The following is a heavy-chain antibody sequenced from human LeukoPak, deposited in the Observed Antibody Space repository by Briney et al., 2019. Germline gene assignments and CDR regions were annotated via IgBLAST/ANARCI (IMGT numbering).Heavy chain of an antibody. D-gene: IGHD3-22*01. CDR1: GYSFTSYW. Sequence: PGESLKISCKGSGYSFTSYWIGWVRQMPGKGLEWTGIIYPGDSDTRYSPSFQGQVTISADKSISTAYLQWSSLKASDTAMYYCARGHSSGYYHSSFDYWGQGTLVTVSS. CDR3: ARGHSSGYYHSSFDY. CDR2: IYPGDSDT. J-gene: IGHJ4*02. V-gene: IGHV5-51*01.